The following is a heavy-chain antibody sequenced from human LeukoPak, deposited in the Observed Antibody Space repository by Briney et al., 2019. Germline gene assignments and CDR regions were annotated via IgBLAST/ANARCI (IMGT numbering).Heavy chain of an antibody. CDR2: INHSGST. V-gene: IGHV4-34*01. CDR3: ARGSDNWFDP. D-gene: IGHD1-26*01. Sequence: GSLRLSCAASGFTFSSYAMSWVRQAPGKGVEWIGEINHSGSTNYNPSLKSRVTISVDTSKNQFSLKLSSVTAADTAVYYCARGSDNWFDPWGQGTLVTVSS. J-gene: IGHJ5*02. CDR1: GFTFSSYA.